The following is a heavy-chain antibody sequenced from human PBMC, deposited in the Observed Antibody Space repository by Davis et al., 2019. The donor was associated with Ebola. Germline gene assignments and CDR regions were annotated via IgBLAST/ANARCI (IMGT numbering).Heavy chain of an antibody. V-gene: IGHV3-11*03. Sequence: GGSLRLSCAASGFTFSDYYMSWIRQAPGKGLEWVSYISSSSSYTNYADSVKGRFTISRDNAKNSLYLQMNSLRAEDTAVYYCANLDYGDNSGFDYWGQGTLVTVSS. J-gene: IGHJ4*02. CDR1: GFTFSDYY. D-gene: IGHD4-23*01. CDR2: ISSSSSYT. CDR3: ANLDYGDNSGFDY.